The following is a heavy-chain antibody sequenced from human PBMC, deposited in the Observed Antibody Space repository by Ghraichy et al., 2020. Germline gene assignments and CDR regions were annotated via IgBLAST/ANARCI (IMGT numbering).Heavy chain of an antibody. V-gene: IGHV1-69*05. CDR2: IIPIFGTA. CDR3: ARDLDKRFSWFDP. D-gene: IGHD2-2*03. Sequence: SVKVSCKASGGTFSSYAISWVRQAPGQGLEWMGGIIPIFGTANYAQKFQGRVTITTDESTSTAYMELSSLRSEDTAVYYCARDLDKRFSWFDPWGQGTLVTVSS. J-gene: IGHJ5*02. CDR1: GGTFSSYA.